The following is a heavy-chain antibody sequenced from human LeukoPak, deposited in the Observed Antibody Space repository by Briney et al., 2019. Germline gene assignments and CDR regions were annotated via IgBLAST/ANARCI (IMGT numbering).Heavy chain of an antibody. J-gene: IGHJ6*02. CDR2: INSVGSNT. V-gene: IGHV3-74*01. CDR1: AFTFSSYW. CDR3: GREALGDGIDV. Sequence: GGSLRLSCADSAFTFSSYWMHWVRQAPGKGLVWVSRINSVGSNTRYADSVNVRFTIFRDNAKDTLYWQMNRLRAEDTAVYCCGREALGDGIDVWGQGTTVTVSS.